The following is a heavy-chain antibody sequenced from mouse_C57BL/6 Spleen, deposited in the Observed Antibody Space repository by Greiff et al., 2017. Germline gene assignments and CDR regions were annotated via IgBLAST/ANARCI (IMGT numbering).Heavy chain of an antibody. CDR2: ISYDGSN. Sequence: EVHLVESGPGLVKPSQSLSLTCSVTGYSITSGYYWNWIRQFPGNKLEWMGYISYDGSNNYNPSLKNRISITRDTSKNQFFLKLNSVTTEDTATYYCARLITTVVMDYWGQGTSVTVSS. CDR1: GYSITSGYY. CDR3: ARLITTVVMDY. J-gene: IGHJ4*01. V-gene: IGHV3-6*01. D-gene: IGHD1-1*01.